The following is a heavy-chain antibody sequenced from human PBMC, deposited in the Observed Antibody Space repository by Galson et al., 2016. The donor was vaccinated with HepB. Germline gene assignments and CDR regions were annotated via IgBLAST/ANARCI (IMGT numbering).Heavy chain of an antibody. J-gene: IGHJ6*02. Sequence: SLRLSCAASGMYFSLYSMNWVRQAPGKGLEWISYISGNSGTIYYADSVKGLFTISRDKAGNSLFLQMSSLRDDDTAIYYCARSGIAVSLYGMDVWGQGTSVAVS. CDR3: ARSGIAVSLYGMDV. V-gene: IGHV3-48*02. D-gene: IGHD6-19*01. CDR1: GMYFSLYS. CDR2: ISGNSGTI.